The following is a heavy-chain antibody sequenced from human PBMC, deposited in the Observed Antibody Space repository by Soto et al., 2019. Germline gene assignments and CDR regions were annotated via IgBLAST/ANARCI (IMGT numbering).Heavy chain of an antibody. Sequence: SETLSLTCAVYGGSFSGYYWSWIRQPPGKGLEWIGEINHSGSTNYNPSLKSRVTISVDTSKNQFSLKLSSVTAADTAVYYCARGIVGDRVVPAAKGCLCRFDPWGQGTLVTVSS. V-gene: IGHV4-34*01. CDR1: GGSFSGYY. D-gene: IGHD2-2*01. J-gene: IGHJ5*02. CDR2: INHSGST. CDR3: ARGIVGDRVVPAAKGCLCRFDP.